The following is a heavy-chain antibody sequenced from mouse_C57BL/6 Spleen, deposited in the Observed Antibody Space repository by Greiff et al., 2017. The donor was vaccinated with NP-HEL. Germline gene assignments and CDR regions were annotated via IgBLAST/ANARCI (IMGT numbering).Heavy chain of an antibody. CDR1: GFTFSSYA. Sequence: EVKLVESGGGLVKPGGSLKLSCAASGFTFSSYAMSWVRQTPEKRLEWVATISDGGSYTYYPDNVKGRFTISRDNAKNNLYLQMSHLKSEDTAMYYCARDGAKGLGRPFYAMDYWGQGTSVTVSS. CDR2: ISDGGSYT. J-gene: IGHJ4*01. CDR3: ARDGAKGLGRPFYAMDY. V-gene: IGHV5-4*01. D-gene: IGHD4-1*01.